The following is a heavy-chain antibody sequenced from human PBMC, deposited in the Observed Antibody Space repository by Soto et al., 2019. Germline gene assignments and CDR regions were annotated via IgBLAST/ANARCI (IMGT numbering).Heavy chain of an antibody. V-gene: IGHV4-61*01. Sequence: QVQLQESGPGLLKPSETLSLTCSVSGGSVSDKTYYWSWIRQPPGKRLEWIGYVYYSGTTNYNPSLKSRVTISVDLSNNRFSMRLSSMTTADTALYYCARTTAVPNTLRSRYFFDYWGQGTLVTVSS. J-gene: IGHJ4*02. CDR1: GGSVSDKTYY. CDR2: VYYSGTT. D-gene: IGHD4-17*01. CDR3: ARTTAVPNTLRSRYFFDY.